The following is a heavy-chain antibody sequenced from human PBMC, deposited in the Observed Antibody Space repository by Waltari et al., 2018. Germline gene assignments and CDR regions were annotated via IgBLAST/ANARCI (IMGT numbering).Heavy chain of an antibody. CDR3: VTGPRDKWVGRYSGEFFHH. V-gene: IGHV4-59*11. Sequence: QVQLQESGPGLVKPSETLSLICSVSGGSISTHFWGWIRQPPGKTLEWIGNIYSSGSTNYNPSLESRVTILLDKSKNQFSLHLDSVTAADTAVYYCVTGPRDKWVGRYSGEFFHHWGPGTLVTVSS. D-gene: IGHD6-19*01. J-gene: IGHJ1*01. CDR1: GGSISTHF. CDR2: IYSSGST.